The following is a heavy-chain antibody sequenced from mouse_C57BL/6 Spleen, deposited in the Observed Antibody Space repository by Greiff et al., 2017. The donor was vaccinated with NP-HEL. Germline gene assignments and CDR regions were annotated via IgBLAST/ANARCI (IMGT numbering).Heavy chain of an antibody. D-gene: IGHD1-1*01. Sequence: VQLQQPGAELVMPGASVKLSCKASGYTFTSYWMHWVKQRPGQGLEWIGELDPSDSYTNYNQKFKGKSTLTVDKSSSTAYMQLSSLTSEDSAVYYCARGMTYGGYFDVWGTGTAVTVSS. CDR2: LDPSDSYT. J-gene: IGHJ1*03. V-gene: IGHV1-69*01. CDR1: GYTFTSYW. CDR3: ARGMTYGGYFDV.